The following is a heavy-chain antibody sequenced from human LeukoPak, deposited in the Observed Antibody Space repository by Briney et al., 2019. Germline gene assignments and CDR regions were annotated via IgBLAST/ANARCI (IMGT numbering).Heavy chain of an antibody. CDR1: GFSLSTSGMC. Sequence: SGPALAKPTQTLTLTCSFSGFSLSTSGMCVSWIRQPPGKALEWLARIDWDDDKYYSTSLKTRLTISKGTSKNQVVLTMTNMDPVDTATYYCARIYRYCSTTSCYVPDYWGQGTLVTVSS. D-gene: IGHD2-2*01. V-gene: IGHV2-70*11. J-gene: IGHJ4*02. CDR2: IDWDDDK. CDR3: ARIYRYCSTTSCYVPDY.